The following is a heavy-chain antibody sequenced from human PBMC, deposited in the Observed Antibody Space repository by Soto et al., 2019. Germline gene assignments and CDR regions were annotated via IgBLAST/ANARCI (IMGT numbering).Heavy chain of an antibody. CDR1: GGSVSSGSYN. Sequence: PSGTLSPTRTVSGGSVSSGSYNRSWIRQPPGKGLEWIGYIYYSGSTNYNPSLKSRVTISVDTSKNQFSLKLSSVTASDTAVYYCARTDFWSGYRAWGQGTLVTVSS. J-gene: IGHJ5*02. CDR2: IYYSGST. CDR3: ARTDFWSGYRA. V-gene: IGHV4-61*01. D-gene: IGHD3-3*01.